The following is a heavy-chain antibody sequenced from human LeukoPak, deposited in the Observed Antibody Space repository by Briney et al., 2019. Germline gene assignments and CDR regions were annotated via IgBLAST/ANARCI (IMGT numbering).Heavy chain of an antibody. CDR1: GFSFSSYG. CDR3: AKSKSPYPMDYIFDF. J-gene: IGHJ4*02. V-gene: IGHV3-30*18. CDR2: ISNDGSII. Sequence: GGSLRLSCAASGFSFSSYGMHWVRQAPGKGLEWVAVISNDGSIIKYGDSVKGRFTISRDNSKNTLYVQMNSLRTNDAAVYYCAKSKSPYPMDYIFDFWGQGTLVTVSS. D-gene: IGHD4-11*01.